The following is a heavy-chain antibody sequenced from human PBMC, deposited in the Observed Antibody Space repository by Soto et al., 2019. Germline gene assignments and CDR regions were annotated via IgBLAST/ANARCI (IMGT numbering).Heavy chain of an antibody. Sequence: GGSLRLSCAASGFTFNAYSMNWVRQAPGKGLEWVSCVSGSGTYIDYPDSVKGGFIVSRDNAKNSLYLEMNSLRAEDTAVYYCARAIYYFYYGMDVWGQGTTVTVSS. V-gene: IGHV3-21*01. CDR2: VSGSGTYI. CDR3: ARAIYYFYYGMDV. J-gene: IGHJ6*02. CDR1: GFTFNAYS.